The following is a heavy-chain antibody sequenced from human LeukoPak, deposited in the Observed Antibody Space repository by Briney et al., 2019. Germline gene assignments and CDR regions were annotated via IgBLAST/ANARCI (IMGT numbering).Heavy chain of an antibody. CDR2: IGSSSTYI. CDR3: ARVPSWKGYMDV. CDR1: GFTFSDYS. Sequence: PGGSLRLSCAASGFTFSDYSMNWVRQAPGKGLEWVSSIGSSSTYIYYADSVKGRFTISRDNAKNSLYLQMSSLRAEDTAVYYCARVPSWKGYMDVWGKGTTVTVSS. V-gene: IGHV3-21*04. J-gene: IGHJ6*03. D-gene: IGHD1-1*01.